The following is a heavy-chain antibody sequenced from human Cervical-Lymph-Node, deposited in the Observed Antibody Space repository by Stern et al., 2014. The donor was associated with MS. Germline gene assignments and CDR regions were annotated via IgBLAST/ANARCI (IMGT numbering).Heavy chain of an antibody. CDR2: TNPLFGTA. Sequence: VQLVESGAEVKKPGSSVKVSCKASGDTFSSLDIGWVRQAPGQGPEWLGGTNPLFGTANYAQNCQGRVTFSAYDSTSTTYMELSSLRSEDTAVYYCARHQAGIAADWGQGTLVTVSS. J-gene: IGHJ4*02. CDR3: ARHQAGIAAD. CDR1: GDTFSSLD. V-gene: IGHV1-69*01. D-gene: IGHD6-13*01.